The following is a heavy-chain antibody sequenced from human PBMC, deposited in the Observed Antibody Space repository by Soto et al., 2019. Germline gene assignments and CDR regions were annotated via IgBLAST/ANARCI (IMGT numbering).Heavy chain of an antibody. CDR3: AKAGGFGGYWYFDL. CDR2: ISGSGGST. J-gene: IGHJ2*01. V-gene: IGHV3-23*01. CDR1: GFTFSSYA. Sequence: GSLRLSCAASGFTFSSYAMSWVRQAPGKGLEWVLAISGSGGSTYYADSVRGRFTISRDNSKNTLYLQMNSLRAEDTAVYYCAKAGGFGGYWYFDLWGRGTLVTVSS. D-gene: IGHD3-10*01.